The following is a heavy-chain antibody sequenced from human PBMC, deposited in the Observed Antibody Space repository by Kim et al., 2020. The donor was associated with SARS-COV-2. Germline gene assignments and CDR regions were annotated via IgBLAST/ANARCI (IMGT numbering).Heavy chain of an antibody. V-gene: IGHV4-4*07. CDR2: IHSSGSI. J-gene: IGHJ4*02. D-gene: IGHD1-26*01. CDR3: AGVGYSSSWGYCLDS. Sequence: SETLSLTCTVSGGSIGDHYWSWIRQPAGKGLEWIGRIHSSGSINYNPSLKSRVAVSLDTSKNHFTLTLTSVTAADTAFYYCAGVGYSSSWGYCLDSWGQGTLVTVSS. CDR1: GGSIGDHY.